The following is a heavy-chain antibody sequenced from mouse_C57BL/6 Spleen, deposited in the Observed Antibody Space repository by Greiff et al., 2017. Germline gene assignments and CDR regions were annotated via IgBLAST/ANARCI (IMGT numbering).Heavy chain of an antibody. D-gene: IGHD2-2*01. Sequence: ESGPGLVKPSQSLSLTCSVTGYSITSGYYWNWIRQFPGNKLEWMGYISYDGSNNYNPSFKNRNSVTLDTSKNQFFLKLNSVTTEDTATYYCARPYGYDNWYFDVWGTGTTVTVSS. J-gene: IGHJ1*03. CDR3: ARPYGYDNWYFDV. CDR1: GYSITSGYY. V-gene: IGHV3-6*01. CDR2: ISYDGSN.